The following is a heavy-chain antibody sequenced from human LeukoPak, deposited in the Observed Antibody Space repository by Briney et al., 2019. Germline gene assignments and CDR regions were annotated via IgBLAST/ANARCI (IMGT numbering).Heavy chain of an antibody. V-gene: IGHV4-39*02. J-gene: IGHJ4*02. D-gene: IGHD7-27*01. CDR1: GGSISTSNHY. Sequence: PSETLSHTCTVSGGSISTSNHYWAWIRQPPGKGLQWIGSIYYRGNTYYNPSLKSRVTMSVDTSKNQFSLRLTSVTAADTALYYCARDTIPPRNATEQKTGTYYWGQGTLVTVSS. CDR3: ARDTIPPRNATEQKTGTYY. CDR2: IYYRGNT.